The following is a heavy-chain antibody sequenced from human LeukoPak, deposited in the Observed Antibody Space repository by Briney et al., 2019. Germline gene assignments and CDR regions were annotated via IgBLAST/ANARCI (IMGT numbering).Heavy chain of an antibody. CDR1: GFTFSSNW. CDR2: INSDWSST. Sequence: TGGSLRLSCAASGFTFSSNWMHWVRQAPGKGLVWVSRINSDWSSTNYADSVRGRFTISRDNAKNTLYLQMNSLRAEDTAVYYCANYGSGYFYYWGQGTLVTVSS. D-gene: IGHD3-3*01. V-gene: IGHV3-74*01. J-gene: IGHJ4*02. CDR3: ANYGSGYFYY.